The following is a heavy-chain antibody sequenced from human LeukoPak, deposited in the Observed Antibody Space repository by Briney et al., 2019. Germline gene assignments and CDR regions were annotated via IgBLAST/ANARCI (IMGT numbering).Heavy chain of an antibody. D-gene: IGHD2-21*01. Sequence: GESLKISCKASGYSFSTYWFGWVRQMPGEGLEWMGIIYPGDSDTRYGPSFQGQVTISADKSISTAFLQWSSLKASDTAMYFCARQAYGGNWGDAFDIWGQGTMVTVSS. CDR1: GYSFSTYW. CDR3: ARQAYGGNWGDAFDI. CDR2: IYPGDSDT. V-gene: IGHV5-51*01. J-gene: IGHJ3*02.